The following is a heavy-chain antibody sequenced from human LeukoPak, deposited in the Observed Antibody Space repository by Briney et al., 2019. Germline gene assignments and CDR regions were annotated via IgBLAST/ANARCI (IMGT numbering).Heavy chain of an antibody. Sequence: GGSLRLSCGASGFTFTTYAMTWVRQAPGKGLEWVSSITGSGGSTYYGDSVKGRFTFSRDNSKNTLYLQMNSLRAEDTAVYYCAKASRDIPAAGPSGYYFDYWGQGTLVTVSS. J-gene: IGHJ4*02. V-gene: IGHV3-23*01. CDR3: AKASRDIPAAGPSGYYFDY. CDR1: GFTFTTYA. CDR2: ITGSGGST. D-gene: IGHD6-13*01.